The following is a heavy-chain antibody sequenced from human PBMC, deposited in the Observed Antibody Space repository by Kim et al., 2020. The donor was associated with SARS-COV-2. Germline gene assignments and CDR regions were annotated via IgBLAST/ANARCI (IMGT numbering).Heavy chain of an antibody. J-gene: IGHJ3*02. Sequence: RGPFTSSKDSSKNTLYLQMNSLRAEDTAVYYCAREVGWQLGPSYGAFDIWGQGTMVTVSS. CDR3: AREVGWQLGPSYGAFDI. D-gene: IGHD5-18*01. V-gene: IGHV3-23*01.